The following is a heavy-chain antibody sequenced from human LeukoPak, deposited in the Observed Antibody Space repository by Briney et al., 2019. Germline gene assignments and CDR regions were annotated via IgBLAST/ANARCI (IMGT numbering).Heavy chain of an antibody. D-gene: IGHD2-2*01. CDR1: GYTFNSYD. CDR3: ARGPQILVVPAAMHLDY. V-gene: IGHV1-8*01. Sequence: ASVKVSCKASGYTFNSYDINWVRQATGQGLEWMGWMNPNSGNTGYAQKFQGRVTMTRNTSISTAYMELSSLRSEDTAVYYCARGPQILVVPAAMHLDYWGQGTLVTVSS. J-gene: IGHJ4*02. CDR2: MNPNSGNT.